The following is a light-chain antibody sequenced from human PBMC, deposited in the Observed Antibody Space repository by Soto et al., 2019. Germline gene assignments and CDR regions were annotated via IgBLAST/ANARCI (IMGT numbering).Light chain of an antibody. J-gene: IGLJ2*01. V-gene: IGLV2-14*01. CDR3: SSYTSTSALV. CDR1: SSDVGVYNY. Sequence: QSVLTQPPSVSGAPGQRVTISCTGTSSDVGVYNYVSWYQQHPGKAPKLLIYDVTNRPSGVSTRFSASKSGNTASLTISGLQAEDEANYYCSSYTSTSALVFGGGTKLTVL. CDR2: DVT.